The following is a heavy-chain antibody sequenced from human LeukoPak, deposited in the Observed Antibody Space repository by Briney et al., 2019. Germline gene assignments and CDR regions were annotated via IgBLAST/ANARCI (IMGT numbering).Heavy chain of an antibody. Sequence: ASVKVSCKASGYTFTGYYIHWVRQAPGQGLEWMGWINPNSGGTNYAQKFQGRVTMTRDTSISTAYMELSRLRSDDTAVYYCARDSYSSGWYGPFYYYYYMDVWGKGTTVTVSS. CDR1: GYTFTGYY. CDR3: ARDSYSSGWYGPFYYYYYMDV. D-gene: IGHD6-19*01. V-gene: IGHV1-2*02. CDR2: INPNSGGT. J-gene: IGHJ6*03.